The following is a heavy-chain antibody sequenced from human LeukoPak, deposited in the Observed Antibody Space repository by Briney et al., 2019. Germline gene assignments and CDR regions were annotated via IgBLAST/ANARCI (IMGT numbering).Heavy chain of an antibody. CDR1: GFTFSSYA. CDR3: AKLDHYYDSSGYSTTVDY. J-gene: IGHJ4*02. Sequence: GGSLRPSCAAAGFTFSSYAKSWVRPAPGKGLEWGSAISDSGGSTYYADSVKGRFTISRDNSKNTLYLQMNSLRAEDTAVYYCAKLDHYYDSSGYSTTVDYWGQGTLVTVSS. D-gene: IGHD3-22*01. CDR2: ISDSGGST. V-gene: IGHV3-23*01.